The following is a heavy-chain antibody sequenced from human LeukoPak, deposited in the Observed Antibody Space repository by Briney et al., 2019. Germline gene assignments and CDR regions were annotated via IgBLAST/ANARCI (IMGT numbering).Heavy chain of an antibody. CDR1: GGSFSGYY. CDR2: INHSGST. CDR3: ARVRELLVSYYYGMDV. Sequence: SETLSLTCAVYGGSFSGYYWSWIRQPPGKGLEWIGEINHSGSTNYNPSLKSRVTISVDTSKNQFSLKLSSATAADTAVYYCARVRELLVSYYYGMDVWGQGTTVTVSS. D-gene: IGHD1-26*01. V-gene: IGHV4-34*01. J-gene: IGHJ6*02.